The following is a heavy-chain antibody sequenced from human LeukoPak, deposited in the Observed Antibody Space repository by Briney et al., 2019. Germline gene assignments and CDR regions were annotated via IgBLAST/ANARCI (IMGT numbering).Heavy chain of an antibody. V-gene: IGHV1-2*02. D-gene: IGHD6-13*01. Sequence: ASVKVSCKASGYTFTSYYMHWVRQAPGQGLEWMGWINPNSGVTNYAQKFQGRVTMTRDTSISTAYMEVSRLRSDDTAVYYCARAGIAATGSLYFDLWGRGTLVIVSS. J-gene: IGHJ2*01. CDR2: INPNSGVT. CDR3: ARAGIAATGSLYFDL. CDR1: GYTFTSYY.